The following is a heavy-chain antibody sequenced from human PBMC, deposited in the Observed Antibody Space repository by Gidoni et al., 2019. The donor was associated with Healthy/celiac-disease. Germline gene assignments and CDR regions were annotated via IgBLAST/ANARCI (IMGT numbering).Heavy chain of an antibody. D-gene: IGHD6-6*01. CDR3: AKDASIAARVDN. Sequence: EVQLLESGGGLVQPGGSLRLPCAAPGVTFRSYGMSWFRQAPGKGLECVSAISGSCGSTYYADSATGLFTISRDNSKNTLYLQMNSLRAEDRAVYYCAKDASIAARVDNWGQGTLVTVSS. J-gene: IGHJ4*02. CDR2: ISGSCGST. V-gene: IGHV3-23*01. CDR1: GVTFRSYG.